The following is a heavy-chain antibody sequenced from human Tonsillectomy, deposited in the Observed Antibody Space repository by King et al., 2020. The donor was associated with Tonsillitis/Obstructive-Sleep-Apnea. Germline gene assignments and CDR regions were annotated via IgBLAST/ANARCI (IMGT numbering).Heavy chain of an antibody. D-gene: IGHD3-22*01. CDR2: IYYSGST. Sequence: VQLQESGPGLVKPSETLSLTCTVSGGSISSYYWSWIRQPPGKGLEWIGYIYYSGSTNYNPSLKSRVTISVDTSKNQFSLKLSSVTAADTAVYYCARRGYYDSSGYYGGGYYYYYMDVWGKGTTVTVSS. CDR3: ARRGYYDSSGYYGGGYYYYYMDV. V-gene: IGHV4-59*08. J-gene: IGHJ6*03. CDR1: GGSISSYY.